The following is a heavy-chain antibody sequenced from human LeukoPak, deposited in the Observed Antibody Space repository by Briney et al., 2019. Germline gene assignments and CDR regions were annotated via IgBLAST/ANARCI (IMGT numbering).Heavy chain of an antibody. CDR1: GGSIISYY. Sequence: TSETLSLTCTVSGGSIISYYWSWIRQPPGKGLEWIGYIYYSGSTNYNPSLKSRVTIPVDTSKNQFSLKLSSVTAADTAVYYCARGQGPSYYDSSGYRNWFDPWGQGTLVTVSS. J-gene: IGHJ5*02. V-gene: IGHV4-59*01. CDR2: IYYSGST. D-gene: IGHD3-22*01. CDR3: ARGQGPSYYDSSGYRNWFDP.